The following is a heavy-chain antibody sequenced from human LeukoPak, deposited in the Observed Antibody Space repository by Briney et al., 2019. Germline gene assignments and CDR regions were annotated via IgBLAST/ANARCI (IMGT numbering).Heavy chain of an antibody. V-gene: IGHV3-7*01. D-gene: IGHD1-26*01. CDR2: IKQDGNDQ. J-gene: IGHJ4*02. CDR3: ARPALVGEIFEY. CDR1: GFAFNDYW. Sequence: GGSLRLSCAASGFAFNDYWMTWVRQAPGKGLEWVADIKQDGNDQKYVDSVKGRFTISRDNTKNSLYLQMNSLRAEDTAVYYCARPALVGEIFEYWGQGTLVTVSS.